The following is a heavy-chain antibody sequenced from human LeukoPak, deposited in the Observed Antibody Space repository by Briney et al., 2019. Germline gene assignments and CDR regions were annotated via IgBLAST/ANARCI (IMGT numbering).Heavy chain of an antibody. CDR2: ISYDGSNK. J-gene: IGHJ6*03. CDR1: GFTFSSYG. CDR3: AELGITMIGGV. V-gene: IGHV3-30*18. D-gene: IGHD3-10*02. Sequence: PGRSLRLSCAASGFTFSSYGMHWVRQAPGKGLEWVAVISYDGSNKYYADSVKGRFTISRDNAKNSLYLQMNSLRAEDTAVYYCAELGITMIGGVWGKGTTVTIS.